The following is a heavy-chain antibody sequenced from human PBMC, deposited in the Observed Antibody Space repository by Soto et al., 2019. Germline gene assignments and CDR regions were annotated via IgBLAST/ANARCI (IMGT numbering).Heavy chain of an antibody. D-gene: IGHD6-19*01. CDR2: VSYDGSNI. CDR3: AKDRVAGSFFFDY. CDR1: GFTFSSYG. Sequence: GGSLRLSCAASGFTFSSYGMHWVRQAPGKGLEWVAVVSYDGSNIYFADSVKGRFTISRDNSKNTLYLQMNSLRAEDTAVYYCAKDRVAGSFFFDYWGQGTLVTVSS. V-gene: IGHV3-30*18. J-gene: IGHJ4*02.